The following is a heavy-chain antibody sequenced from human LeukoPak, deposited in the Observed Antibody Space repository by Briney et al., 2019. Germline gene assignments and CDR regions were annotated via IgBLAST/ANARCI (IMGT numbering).Heavy chain of an antibody. Sequence: GGSLRLSCAASGFTVSSNYMSWVRQAPGKGLEWVSVIYSGGSTYYADSVKGRFTISRDNSKNTLYLQMNSLRAEDTAVYYCASNGRRGYSGYDSPLDYWGQGTLVTASS. CDR2: IYSGGST. V-gene: IGHV3-53*01. D-gene: IGHD5-12*01. CDR3: ASNGRRGYSGYDSPLDY. CDR1: GFTVSSNY. J-gene: IGHJ4*02.